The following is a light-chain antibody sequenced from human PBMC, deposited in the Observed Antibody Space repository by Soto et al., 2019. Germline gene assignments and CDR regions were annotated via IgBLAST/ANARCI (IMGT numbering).Light chain of an antibody. CDR3: QQYAHWPWT. CDR2: GAS. V-gene: IGKV3-15*01. CDR1: QTVSIN. Sequence: EIVMTQSPATLSVSPGERATLSCRASQTVSINLVWFQQKPGQAPRLLIYGASTRATGIPVRFSGSGSGSEFTLTISSLQSEDFAVYYCQQYAHWPWTFGQGTKVEI. J-gene: IGKJ1*01.